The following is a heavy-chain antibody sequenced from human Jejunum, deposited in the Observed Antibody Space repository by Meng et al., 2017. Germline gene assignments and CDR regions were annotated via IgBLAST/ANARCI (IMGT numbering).Heavy chain of an antibody. CDR3: ARDSGSGSSVEESAFDY. J-gene: IGHJ4*02. CDR2: ISNSGKNI. D-gene: IGHD6-19*01. Sequence: GGSLRLSCAASGFTFSNLEMNWVRQAPGKGLEWVSYISNSGKNIYYADSVKGRFTISRDNAKDSLYLQMHSLRPEDSAVYYCARDSGSGSSVEESAFDYWGRGTLVTVSS. V-gene: IGHV3-48*03. CDR1: GFTFSNLE.